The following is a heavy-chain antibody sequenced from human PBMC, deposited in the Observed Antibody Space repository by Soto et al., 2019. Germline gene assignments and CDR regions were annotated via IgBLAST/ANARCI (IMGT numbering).Heavy chain of an antibody. J-gene: IGHJ6*03. Sequence: GASVKVSCKASGYTFTSYDINWVRQATGQGLEWMGWMNPNSGNTGYAHKFQGRVTMTRNTSISTAYMELSSLRSEDTAVYYCARVSTTGTIRYYYYMDVWGKGTTVTVSS. D-gene: IGHD1-1*01. CDR2: MNPNSGNT. CDR3: ARVSTTGTIRYYYYMDV. V-gene: IGHV1-8*01. CDR1: GYTFTSYD.